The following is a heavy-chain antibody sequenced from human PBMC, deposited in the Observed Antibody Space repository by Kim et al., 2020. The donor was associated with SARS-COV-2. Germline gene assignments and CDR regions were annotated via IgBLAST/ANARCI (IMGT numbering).Heavy chain of an antibody. CDR2: ISWNSDDV. CDR3: AKDAYGYNIGTNWVDT. CDR1: GFTFGDFA. D-gene: IGHD5-18*01. Sequence: GGSLRLSCAASGFTFGDFAMHWVRQAPGQGLEWVSTISWNSDDVGYNDSVKGRFTISRDNAKNSLYLQMNSLRLEDTAFYYCAKDAYGYNIGTNWVDTWGQGTLVTVSS. V-gene: IGHV3-9*01. J-gene: IGHJ5*02.